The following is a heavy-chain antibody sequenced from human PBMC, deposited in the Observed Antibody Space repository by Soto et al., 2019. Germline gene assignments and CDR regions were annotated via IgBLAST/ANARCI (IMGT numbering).Heavy chain of an antibody. CDR1: GFSFFSSA. CDR2: ISGSGGHT. Sequence: GGSLSLSCTGSGFSFFSSAMSWVRQAPGKGLEWVSTISGSGGHTYYADSVKGRFVVSRDNDKNTVYLHMSSLTGEDTAVYFCAKIEMGWFAHWGQGTQVTVSS. J-gene: IGHJ5*02. V-gene: IGHV3-23*01. CDR3: AKIEMGWFAH. D-gene: IGHD2-8*01.